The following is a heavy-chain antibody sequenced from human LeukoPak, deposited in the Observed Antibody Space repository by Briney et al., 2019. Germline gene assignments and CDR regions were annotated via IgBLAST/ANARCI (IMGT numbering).Heavy chain of an antibody. Sequence: PGGSLRLSCAASGFTFTNYVMHWVRQAPGKGLEWVAVISYDGSNKYYADSVKGRFTISRDNSKNTVYLQMNSLRPEDTAVYYCARDLASTYSFDYWGQGTLVTVSS. V-gene: IGHV3-30*04. CDR2: ISYDGSNK. CDR3: ARDLASTYSFDY. CDR1: GFTFTNYV. J-gene: IGHJ4*02.